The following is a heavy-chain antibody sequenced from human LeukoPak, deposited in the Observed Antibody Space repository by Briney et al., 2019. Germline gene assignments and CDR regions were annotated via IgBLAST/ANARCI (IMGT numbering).Heavy chain of an antibody. D-gene: IGHD5-24*01. CDR3: ARDLGDGYNHRDF. CDR1: GFTVSSNY. V-gene: IGHV3-53*01. J-gene: IGHJ4*02. CDR2: IYSGGST. Sequence: PGGSLRLSCAASGFTVSSNYMSWVRQAPGKGLEWVSVIYSGGSTYYADSVKGRFTISRDNSKNTLYLQMNSLRAEDTAVYYCARDLGDGYNHRDFWGQGTLVTVSS.